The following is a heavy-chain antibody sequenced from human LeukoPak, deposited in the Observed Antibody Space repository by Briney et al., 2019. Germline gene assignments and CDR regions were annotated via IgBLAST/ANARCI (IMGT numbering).Heavy chain of an antibody. V-gene: IGHV4-61*02. CDR1: GGSISSGSYY. D-gene: IGHD4-17*01. CDR2: IYTSGST. Sequence: SQTLSLTCTVSGGSISSGSYYWGWLRQPAGKGREWIGRIYTSGSTNYNPSLKSRVTISVDTSKNQFSLKLSSVTAADTAVYYCARIDDYGDYGEDYWGQGTLVTVSS. CDR3: ARIDDYGDYGEDY. J-gene: IGHJ4*02.